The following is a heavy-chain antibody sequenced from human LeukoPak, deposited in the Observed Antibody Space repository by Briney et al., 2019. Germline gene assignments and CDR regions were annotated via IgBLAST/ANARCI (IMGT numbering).Heavy chain of an antibody. D-gene: IGHD1-26*01. Sequence: GGSLRLSCAASGFTFSSYAMSWVRQAPGKGLEWVSAISGSGGSTYYADSVKGRFTTSRDNSKNTLYLQMNSLRAEDTAVYYCAKDYPITIRGVGATPLDYWGQGTLVTVSS. CDR3: AKDYPITIRGVGATPLDY. CDR1: GFTFSSYA. V-gene: IGHV3-23*01. J-gene: IGHJ4*02. CDR2: ISGSGGST.